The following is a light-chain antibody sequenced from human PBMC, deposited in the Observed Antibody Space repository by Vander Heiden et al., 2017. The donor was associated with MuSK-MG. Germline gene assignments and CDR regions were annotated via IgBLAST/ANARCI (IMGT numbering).Light chain of an antibody. J-gene: IGKJ2*01. CDR1: QSVSSD. V-gene: IGKV3-15*01. CDR2: GAS. Sequence: EIVMTQSPATLSVSPGERATLSCRASQSVSSDLAWYQQKPGQAPRLLIYGASTRATGITARFSGSGDGTEVTLTISSRQSVDFEVYYCQQYNNGHPKPTFGQGTKMEIK. CDR3: QQYNNGHPKPT.